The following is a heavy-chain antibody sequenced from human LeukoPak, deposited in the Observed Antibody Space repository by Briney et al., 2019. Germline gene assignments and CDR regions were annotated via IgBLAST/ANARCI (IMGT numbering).Heavy chain of an antibody. CDR1: GYTFTSYA. CDR2: INTNTGNP. Sequence: ASVKVSCKASGYTFTSYAMNWVRQAPGQGLEWMGWINTNTGNPTYAQGFTGRFVFSLDTSVSTAYLQISSLKAEDTAVYYCARLDHYYDSRGYYYSPLWFDYWGQGTLVTVSS. D-gene: IGHD3-22*01. V-gene: IGHV7-4-1*02. CDR3: ARLDHYYDSRGYYYSPLWFDY. J-gene: IGHJ4*02.